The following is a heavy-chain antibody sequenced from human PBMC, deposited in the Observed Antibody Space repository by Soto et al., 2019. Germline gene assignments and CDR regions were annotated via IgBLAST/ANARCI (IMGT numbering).Heavy chain of an antibody. Sequence: PGGSLRLSCAASGFTVSSNYMSWVRQAPGKGLEWVSVIYSGGSTYYADSVKGRFTISRDNSNNTLYLHMNNLRAEDTAVYYCARSTYYDILTGSYYYYAMDVWGQGTTVTVSS. CDR1: GFTVSSNY. D-gene: IGHD3-9*01. CDR3: ARSTYYDILTGSYYYYAMDV. CDR2: IYSGGST. V-gene: IGHV3-53*01. J-gene: IGHJ6*02.